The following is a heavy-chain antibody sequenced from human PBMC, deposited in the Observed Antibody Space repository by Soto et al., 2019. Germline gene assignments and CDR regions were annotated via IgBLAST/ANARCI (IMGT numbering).Heavy chain of an antibody. Sequence: SETLSLTCAVYGGPFRGYYWSWIRQPPGKGLEWIGEINHSGSTNYNPSLKSRVTMSVDTSKNHFSLKLSSVTAADTAVYYCARNRGEGYFDYWGQGTLVTVSS. D-gene: IGHD6-25*01. CDR3: ARNRGEGYFDY. V-gene: IGHV4-34*01. CDR2: INHSGST. J-gene: IGHJ4*02. CDR1: GGPFRGYY.